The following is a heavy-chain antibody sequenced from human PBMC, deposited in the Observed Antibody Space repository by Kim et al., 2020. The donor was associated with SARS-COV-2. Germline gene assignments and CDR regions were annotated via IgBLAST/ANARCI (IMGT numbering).Heavy chain of an antibody. J-gene: IGHJ4*02. Sequence: GGSLRLSCAASGFTFSSHWMHWVRQAPGKGLVWVSRINSDGTTTCYADSVKGRFTISRDNAKNTLYLQMNSLRAEDTAVYYCARRQFTSGWYYFDYWGQG. D-gene: IGHD6-19*01. CDR1: GFTFSSHW. V-gene: IGHV3-74*01. CDR3: ARRQFTSGWYYFDY. CDR2: INSDGTTT.